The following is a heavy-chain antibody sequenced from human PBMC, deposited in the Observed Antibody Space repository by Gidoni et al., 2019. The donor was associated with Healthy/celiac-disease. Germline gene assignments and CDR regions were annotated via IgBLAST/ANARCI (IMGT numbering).Heavy chain of an antibody. Sequence: QVQLQQWGAGLLKPSETLSLTCAVYGGSFSGYYWSWIRQPPGKGLEWIGEINHSGSTNYNPSLKSRVTISVDTSKNQFSLKLSSVTAADTAVYYCASQLRGGDTAMVGYFDYWGQGTLVTVSS. CDR2: INHSGST. CDR1: GGSFSGYY. J-gene: IGHJ4*02. D-gene: IGHD5-18*01. CDR3: ASQLRGGDTAMVGYFDY. V-gene: IGHV4-34*01.